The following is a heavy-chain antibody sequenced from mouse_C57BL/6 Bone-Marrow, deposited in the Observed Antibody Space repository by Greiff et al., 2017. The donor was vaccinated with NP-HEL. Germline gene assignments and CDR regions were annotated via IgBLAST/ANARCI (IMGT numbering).Heavy chain of an antibody. CDR2: INYDGSST. Sequence: EVQLVESEGGLVQPGRSMKLSCTASGFTFSDYYMAWVRQVPEKGLEWVANINYDGSSTYYLDSLKSRFIISRDNAKNILYLQMSSLKSEDTATYYCARGWSKTAMDYWGQGTSVTVSS. D-gene: IGHD2-5*01. CDR1: GFTFSDYY. V-gene: IGHV5-16*01. CDR3: ARGWSKTAMDY. J-gene: IGHJ4*01.